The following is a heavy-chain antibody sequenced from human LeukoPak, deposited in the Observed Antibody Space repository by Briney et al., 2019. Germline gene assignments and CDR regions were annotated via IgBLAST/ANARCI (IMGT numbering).Heavy chain of an antibody. J-gene: IGHJ6*03. D-gene: IGHD6-19*01. V-gene: IGHV5-51*04. CDR2: IFPPKSDT. Sequence: GESLKIPCQTSGYSFITYWIGWVRQIPRNGLEWMGVIFPPKSDTRYNPPLQANVPISADKPSKTVSLELSNLKASDTAIFYCAGKAVARFGYMVAWGNGAKVSVSS. CDR3: AGKAVARFGYMVA. CDR1: GYSFITYW.